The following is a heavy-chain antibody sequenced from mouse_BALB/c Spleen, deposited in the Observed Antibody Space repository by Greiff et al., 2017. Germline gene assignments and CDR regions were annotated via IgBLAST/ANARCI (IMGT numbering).Heavy chain of an antibody. CDR2: IWAGGST. V-gene: IGHV2-9*02. CDR1: GFSLTSYG. CDR3: ARGGYYDYERAMDY. D-gene: IGHD2-4*01. J-gene: IGHJ4*01. Sequence: VKLQESGPGLVAPSQSLSITCTVSGFSLTSYGVHWVRQPPGKGLEWLGVIWAGGSTNYNSALMSRLSISKDNSKSQVFLKMNSLQTDDTAMYYCARGGYYDYERAMDYWGQGTSVTVSS.